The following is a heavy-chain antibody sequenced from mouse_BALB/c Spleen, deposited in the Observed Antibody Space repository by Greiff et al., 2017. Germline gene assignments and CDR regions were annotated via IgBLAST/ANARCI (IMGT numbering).Heavy chain of an antibody. CDR3: ARDHYRYDGVDY. CDR2: INSNGGST. D-gene: IGHD2-14*01. V-gene: IGHV5-6-3*01. CDR1: GFTFSSYG. Sequence: EVQVVESGGGLVQPGGSLKLSCAASGFTFSSYGMSWVRQTPDKRLELVATINSNGGSTYYPDSVKGRFTISRDNAKNTLYLQMSSLKSEDTAMYYCARDHYRYDGVDYWGQGTTLTVSS. J-gene: IGHJ2*01.